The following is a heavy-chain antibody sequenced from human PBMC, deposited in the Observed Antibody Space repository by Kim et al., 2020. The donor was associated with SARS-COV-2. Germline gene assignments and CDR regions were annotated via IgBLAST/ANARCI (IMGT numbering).Heavy chain of an antibody. V-gene: IGHV4-4*02. CDR1: GGSISSINW. J-gene: IGHJ6*02. CDR3: ATRHCSRTSCYFYYYYGMDV. CDR2: IYHSGST. D-gene: IGHD2-2*01. Sequence: SETLSLTCAVSGGSISSINWWRWVRQPPGKGLERIGEIYHSGSTNYNPSIKRRVTISVDKYKNHFSLKLCSVTAADTAVYYCATRHCSRTSCYFYYYYGMDVWGQGTTVTVSS.